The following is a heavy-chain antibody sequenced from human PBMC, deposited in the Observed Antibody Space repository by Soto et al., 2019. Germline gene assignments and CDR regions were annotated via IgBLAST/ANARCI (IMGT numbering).Heavy chain of an antibody. V-gene: IGHV3-7*01. J-gene: IGHJ4*02. CDR2: IQQDGSEK. CDR1: GFIFSSYS. D-gene: IGHD2-15*01. Sequence: GGSLRLSCAASGFIFSSYSMRWVRQAPGKGLEWVANIQQDGSEKYYVDSVKGRFTISRDNAKNSLYLQMNSLRVEDTAVYYFSKKSGICEGGSGSPSAYGGQG. CDR3: SKKSGICEGGSGSPSAY.